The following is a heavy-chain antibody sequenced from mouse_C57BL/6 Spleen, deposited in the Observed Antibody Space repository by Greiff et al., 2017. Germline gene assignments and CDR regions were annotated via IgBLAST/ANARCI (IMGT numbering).Heavy chain of an antibody. CDR3: TTDLYDGSWFAY. V-gene: IGHV14-4*01. D-gene: IGHD2-14*01. CDR2: IDPENGDT. Sequence: DVQLQESGAELVRPGASVKLSCTASGFNIKDDYMHWVKQRPEQGLEWIGWIDPENGDTEYASKFQGKATITADTSSNTAYLQLSSLTSEDTAVYYCTTDLYDGSWFAYWGQGTLVTVSA. J-gene: IGHJ3*01. CDR1: GFNIKDDY.